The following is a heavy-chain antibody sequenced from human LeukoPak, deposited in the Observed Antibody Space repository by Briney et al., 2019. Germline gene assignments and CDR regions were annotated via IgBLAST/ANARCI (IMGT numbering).Heavy chain of an antibody. CDR1: GFTFSNYG. CDR3: ARGSKPRAIIGTYAAFDI. Sequence: GGSLRLSCAASGFTFSNYGMSWVRQAPGKGLEWVSAISGIGVITYYADSVKGRFTISRDNSKNTLYLQMTSLRAEATAVYSCARGSKPRAIIGTYAAFDIWGQGTMVTVSS. D-gene: IGHD3-10*01. CDR2: ISGIGVIT. V-gene: IGHV3-23*01. J-gene: IGHJ3*02.